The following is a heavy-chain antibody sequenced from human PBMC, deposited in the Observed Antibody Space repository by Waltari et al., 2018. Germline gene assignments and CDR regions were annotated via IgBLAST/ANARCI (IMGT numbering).Heavy chain of an antibody. CDR1: GFTLRSHV. CDR2: FSRNGDYI. Sequence: EVQLVEFGGGLVKPGGSLRLSCAGAGFTLRSHVMPWVRQDPGRGWWWAESFSRNGDYIYCGDSWRGRFTVSRDNANNSLFLQMNNLRAEDTAVYHCARDHRLSSWLELGYYYNGMDVWGQGTTVIVSS. CDR3: ARDHRLSSWLELGYYYNGMDV. D-gene: IGHD3-22*01. V-gene: IGHV3-21*06. J-gene: IGHJ6*02.